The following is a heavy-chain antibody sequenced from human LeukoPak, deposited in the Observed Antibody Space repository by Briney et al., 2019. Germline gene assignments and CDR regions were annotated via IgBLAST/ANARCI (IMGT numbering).Heavy chain of an antibody. J-gene: IGHJ4*02. CDR2: IYSGGST. CDR1: GFTVSSNY. V-gene: IGHV3-53*01. D-gene: IGHD6-19*01. CDR3: ARASGWYRFRNYFDY. Sequence: GGSLRLSCAASGFTVSSNYMSWVCQAPGKGLEWVSVIYSGGSTYYADSVKGRFTISRDNSKNTLYLQMNSLRAEDTAVYYCARASGWYRFRNYFDYWGQGTLVTVSS.